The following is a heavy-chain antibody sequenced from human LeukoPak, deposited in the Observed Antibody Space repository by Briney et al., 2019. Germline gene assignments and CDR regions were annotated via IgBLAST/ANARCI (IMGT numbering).Heavy chain of an antibody. J-gene: IGHJ6*03. Sequence: ASVKVSCKASGGTFSSYAISWVRQAPGQGLEWMGWINPNSGGTNYAQKFQGRVTMTRDTSISTAYMELSRLRSEDTAVYYCAKDLYGARNYYYYMDVWGKGTTVTISS. CDR1: GGTFSSYA. D-gene: IGHD4-17*01. V-gene: IGHV1-2*02. CDR2: INPNSGGT. CDR3: AKDLYGARNYYYYMDV.